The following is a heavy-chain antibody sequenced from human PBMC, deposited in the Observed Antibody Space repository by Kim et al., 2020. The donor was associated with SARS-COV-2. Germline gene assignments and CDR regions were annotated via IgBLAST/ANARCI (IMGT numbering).Heavy chain of an antibody. CDR1: GFTFSSYA. D-gene: IGHD3-10*01. V-gene: IGHV3-30*04. J-gene: IGHJ6*02. Sequence: GGSLRLSCAASGFTFSSYAMHWVRQAPGKGLEWVAVISYDGSNKYYADSVKGRFTISRDNSKNTLYLQMNSLRAEDTAMYYCARDLDGSGMGGMDVWGQG. CDR3: ARDLDGSGMGGMDV. CDR2: ISYDGSNK.